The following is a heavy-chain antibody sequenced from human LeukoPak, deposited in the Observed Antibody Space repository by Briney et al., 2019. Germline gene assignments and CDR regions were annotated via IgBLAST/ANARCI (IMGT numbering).Heavy chain of an antibody. CDR1: GYTFKTYS. CDR2: ISAYNGNT. V-gene: IGHV1-18*01. Sequence: ASVKVSCKASGYTFKTYSFTWVRQAPGQGLEWMGRISAYNGNTNYAQKLQGRVTMTTDTSTSTAYMELRSLRSDDTAVYYCARVRLPPIVVVPAAIYVSDPWGQGTLVTVSS. CDR3: ARVRLPPIVVVPAAIYVSDP. J-gene: IGHJ5*02. D-gene: IGHD2-2*02.